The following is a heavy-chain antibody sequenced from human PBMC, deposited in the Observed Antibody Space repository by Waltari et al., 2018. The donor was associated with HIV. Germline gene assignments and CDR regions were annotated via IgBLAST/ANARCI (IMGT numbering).Heavy chain of an antibody. Sequence: QVPLQESGPGLVHPSQTLSLTCPVSGGSLSSGCSSLRCTRYPPGKGLEWIGYIYYSGSTYYNPSLKSRVTISVDTSKNQFSLKLSSVTAADTAVYYCAREGAQGSARIKGKSYNWFDPWGQGTLVTVSS. V-gene: IGHV4-31*03. J-gene: IGHJ5*02. D-gene: IGHD5-18*01. CDR1: GGSLSSGCSS. CDR2: IYYSGST. CDR3: AREGAQGSARIKGKSYNWFDP.